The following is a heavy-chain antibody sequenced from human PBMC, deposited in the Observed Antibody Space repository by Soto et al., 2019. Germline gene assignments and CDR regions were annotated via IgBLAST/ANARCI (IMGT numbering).Heavy chain of an antibody. Sequence: SETLSLTCTVSGGSISSSSYYWGWIRQPPGKGLEWIGSIYYSGSTYYNPSLKSRVTISVDTSKNQFSLKLSSVTAADTAVYYCARRIDSIHQNWFDPWGQGTLVTVSS. CDR3: ARRIDSIHQNWFDP. J-gene: IGHJ5*02. D-gene: IGHD3-22*01. CDR2: IYYSGST. CDR1: GGSISSSSYY. V-gene: IGHV4-39*01.